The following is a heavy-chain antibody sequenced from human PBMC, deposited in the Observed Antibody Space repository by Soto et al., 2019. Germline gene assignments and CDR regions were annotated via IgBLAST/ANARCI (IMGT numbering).Heavy chain of an antibody. D-gene: IGHD2-8*02. J-gene: IGHJ4*02. Sequence: PGESLKISCVTSGLTFSNYWLSWVRQAPGKGLEWVANINQAGNKKYYVDSVKGRFTISRDNAKNSLYLQMNSLKAEDTAVYYCARDRGSGRYWGQGTLVTVSS. CDR1: GLTFSNYW. CDR3: ARDRGSGRY. CDR2: INQAGNKK. V-gene: IGHV3-7*05.